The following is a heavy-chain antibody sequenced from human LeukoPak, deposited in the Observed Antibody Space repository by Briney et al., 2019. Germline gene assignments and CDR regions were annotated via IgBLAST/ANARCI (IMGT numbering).Heavy chain of an antibody. J-gene: IGHJ5*02. D-gene: IGHD6-25*01. CDR3: ARDPGAAAGNLWS. Sequence: PGGSLRLSCVVSGLTVSNNYMTWVRQAPGKGLEWVSLIFSGGGTYYADSVKGRFTISRDSSENTLYLQMNSLRAEDTALYYCARDPGAAAGNLWSWGQGTLVTVSS. CDR2: IFSGGGT. V-gene: IGHV3-66*01. CDR1: GLTVSNNY.